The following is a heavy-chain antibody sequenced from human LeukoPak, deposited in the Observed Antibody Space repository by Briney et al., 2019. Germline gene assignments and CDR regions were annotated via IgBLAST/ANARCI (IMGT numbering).Heavy chain of an antibody. D-gene: IGHD4-17*01. CDR1: GFTFSSYA. V-gene: IGHV3-23*01. CDR2: ISCSGGST. J-gene: IGHJ6*02. Sequence: GGSLRLSCAASGFTFSSYAMSWVRQAPGKGLEWVSAISCSGGSTYYADSVKGRFTISRDNSKNTLYLQMNSLRAEDTAVYYCAKVTRLTTVTTIYYYGMDVGGQGTRSPSP. CDR3: AKVTRLTTVTTIYYYGMDV.